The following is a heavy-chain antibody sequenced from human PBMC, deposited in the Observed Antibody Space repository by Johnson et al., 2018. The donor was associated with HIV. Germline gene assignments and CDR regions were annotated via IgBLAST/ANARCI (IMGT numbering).Heavy chain of an antibody. J-gene: IGHJ3*02. D-gene: IGHD4-11*01. V-gene: IGHV3-23*04. Sequence: VQLVESGGGVVQPGRSLRLSCAASGFTFSSYAMHWVRQAPGKGLEWVSAISGSGGSTYYADSVKGRFTISRDNSKNTLYLQMNSLRAEDTAVYYCAKVSLYSKVSGIPFDAFDIWGQGTMVTVSS. CDR1: GFTFSSYA. CDR3: AKVSLYSKVSGIPFDAFDI. CDR2: ISGSGGST.